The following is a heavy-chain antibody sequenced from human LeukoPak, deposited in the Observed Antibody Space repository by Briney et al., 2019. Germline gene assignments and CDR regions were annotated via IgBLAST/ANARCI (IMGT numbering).Heavy chain of an antibody. Sequence: HTGGSLRLSCAASGFTFSSYAMSWVRQAPGKGLEWVSAISGSGGSTYYADSVKGRFTISRDNAKNSLYLQMNSLRAEDTAVYYCARGRVVTAILYPAGNWFDPWGQGTLVTVSS. J-gene: IGHJ5*02. CDR2: ISGSGGST. V-gene: IGHV3-23*01. CDR3: ARGRVVTAILYPAGNWFDP. D-gene: IGHD2-21*02. CDR1: GFTFSSYA.